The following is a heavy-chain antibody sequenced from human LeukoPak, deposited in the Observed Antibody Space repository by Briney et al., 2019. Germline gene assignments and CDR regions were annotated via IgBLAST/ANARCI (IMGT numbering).Heavy chain of an antibody. CDR3: AREREREGDYSYNWFDP. J-gene: IGHJ5*02. Sequence: SVKVSCKASGGTFSSYAISWVRQAPGQGLEWMGGIIPIFGTANYAQKFQGRVTITADESTSTAYMELSSLRSEDTAVYYCAREREREGDYSYNWFDPWGQGTLVTVSS. CDR1: GGTFSSYA. V-gene: IGHV1-69*13. D-gene: IGHD4-11*01. CDR2: IIPIFGTA.